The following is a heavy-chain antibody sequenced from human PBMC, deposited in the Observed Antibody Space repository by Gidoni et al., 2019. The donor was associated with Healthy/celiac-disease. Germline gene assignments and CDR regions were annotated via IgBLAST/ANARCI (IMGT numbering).Heavy chain of an antibody. CDR3: ARGEGWLQFGL. D-gene: IGHD5-12*01. CDR2: IYYSGST. V-gene: IGHV4-59*01. Sequence: QVQLQESGPGLVKPSETLSLTCTVSGGSISSYYWSWIRQPPGKGLEWIGYIYYSGSTNYNPSLKSRVTISVDTSKNQFSLKLSSVTAADTAVYYCARGEGWLQFGLWGQGTLVTVSS. CDR1: GGSISSYY. J-gene: IGHJ4*02.